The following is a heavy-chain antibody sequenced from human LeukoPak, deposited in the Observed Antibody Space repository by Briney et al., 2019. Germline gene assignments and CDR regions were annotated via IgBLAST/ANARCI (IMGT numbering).Heavy chain of an antibody. V-gene: IGHV1-46*01. CDR1: RYTFTRYY. CDR3: ARAGLYGSGSYYSGMDV. CDR2: INPSGGST. Sequence: ASVKVSCTASRYTFTRYYMHWVRQAPGHEREWMGIINPSGGSTSYAQKFQGRVTMTRDTSTSTVYMELSSLRSEDTAVYYCARAGLYGSGSYYSGMDVWGQGTTVTVSS. J-gene: IGHJ6*02. D-gene: IGHD3-10*01.